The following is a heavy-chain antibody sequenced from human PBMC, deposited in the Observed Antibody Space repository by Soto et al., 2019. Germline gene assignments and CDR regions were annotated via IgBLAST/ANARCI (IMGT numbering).Heavy chain of an antibody. Sequence: EVQLEESGGDLVQPGGYLRPSCAASGFTLSASWMTWVRQAPGKGLEWVANINRDGSKKSYLDSVRGRFTISRDNVGNSLYLQMDSLRADDTALYYCARDVSPGSSSLYLDAFDIWGQGTMVTVSS. CDR1: GFTLSASW. D-gene: IGHD6-13*01. CDR2: INRDGSKK. V-gene: IGHV3-7*05. J-gene: IGHJ3*02. CDR3: ARDVSPGSSSLYLDAFDI.